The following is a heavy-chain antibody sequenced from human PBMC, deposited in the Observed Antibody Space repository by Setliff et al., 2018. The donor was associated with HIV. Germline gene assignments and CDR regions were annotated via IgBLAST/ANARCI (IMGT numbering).Heavy chain of an antibody. V-gene: IGHV1-69*06. Sequence: ASVKVSCKASGGTLSSYAISWVRQAPGQGLEWMGRIIPISGTANNAQKFQGRVTITADKSTSTAYMQLSSLRSEDTAVYYCARIWGIPPLYYFDYWGQGTLVTVSS. CDR1: GGTLSSYA. CDR2: IIPISGTA. D-gene: IGHD3-16*01. J-gene: IGHJ4*02. CDR3: ARIWGIPPLYYFDY.